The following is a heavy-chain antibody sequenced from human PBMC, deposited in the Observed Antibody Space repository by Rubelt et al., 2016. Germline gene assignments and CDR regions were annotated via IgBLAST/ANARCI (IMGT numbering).Heavy chain of an antibody. CDR3: ARGRMAARPDTPYLDY. V-gene: IGHV4-38-2*02. CDR1: GYSISSGYY. CDR2: LYHGGNT. D-gene: IGHD6-6*01. J-gene: IGHJ4*02. Sequence: QVQLPQSGPGLVKPSETLSLTCTVSGYSISSGYYWGSIRQPPGKGLEWIGSLYHGGNTYSNPSLKSRVTILLDTSKNQFSLRLSHVTAADTAVYYCARGRMAARPDTPYLDYWGRGTLVTVSS.